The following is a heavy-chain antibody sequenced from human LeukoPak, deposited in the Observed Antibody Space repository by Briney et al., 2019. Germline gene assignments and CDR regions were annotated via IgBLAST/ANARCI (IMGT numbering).Heavy chain of an antibody. Sequence: GRSLRLSCAASGFTYSSYGMHWVRQAPGKGLEWVAVISYDGINKYYADSVKGRFTISRDNSKNTQYLQMNSLRAEDTAVYYCAKETGYGDYGVHNDYWGQGTLVTVSS. D-gene: IGHD4-17*01. CDR2: ISYDGINK. CDR3: AKETGYGDYGVHNDY. V-gene: IGHV3-30*18. CDR1: GFTYSSYG. J-gene: IGHJ4*02.